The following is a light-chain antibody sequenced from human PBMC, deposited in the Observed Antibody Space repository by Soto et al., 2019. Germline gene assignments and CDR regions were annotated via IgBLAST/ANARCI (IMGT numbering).Light chain of an antibody. Sequence: QSFLTHPASLSGSPGQSITISCTGSSSDIGAYNYVSWFQQYPGKAPKLIIYEVNNRPSGVPDRFSGSTSGNTASLTISGLQAEDEADYYCSLYTSISTYVFGTGTKVTVL. CDR1: SSDIGAYNY. CDR3: SLYTSISTYV. J-gene: IGLJ1*01. V-gene: IGLV2-14*01. CDR2: EVN.